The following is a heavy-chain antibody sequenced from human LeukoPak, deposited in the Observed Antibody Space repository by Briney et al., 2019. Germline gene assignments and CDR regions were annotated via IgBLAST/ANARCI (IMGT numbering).Heavy chain of an antibody. D-gene: IGHD6-13*01. J-gene: IGHJ2*01. CDR2: IKQDGSEK. Sequence: GGSLRLSCAASGFTFSSHCMSWVRQAPGKGLEWVANIKQDGSEKYYVDSVKGRFTISRDNAKNSLYLQMNSLRAEDTAVYYCAAAGGYWYFDLWGRGTLVTVSS. CDR1: GFTFSSHC. V-gene: IGHV3-7*05. CDR3: AAAGGYWYFDL.